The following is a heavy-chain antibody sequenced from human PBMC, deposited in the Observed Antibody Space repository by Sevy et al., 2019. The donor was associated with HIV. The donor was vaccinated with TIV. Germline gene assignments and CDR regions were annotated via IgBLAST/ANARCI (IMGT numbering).Heavy chain of an antibody. Sequence: GGSLGLSCVASGFTLRTYAMNWVRQAPGKGLKWVSTIFKSGDVTYYADSVKGRFTIARDNSKNTVYLHMNSLRAEDTALYFCAGARYDSSGSFDAFDIWGQGTMVTVSS. CDR1: GFTLRTYA. J-gene: IGHJ3*02. CDR3: AGARYDSSGSFDAFDI. D-gene: IGHD3-22*01. V-gene: IGHV3-23*01. CDR2: IFKSGDVT.